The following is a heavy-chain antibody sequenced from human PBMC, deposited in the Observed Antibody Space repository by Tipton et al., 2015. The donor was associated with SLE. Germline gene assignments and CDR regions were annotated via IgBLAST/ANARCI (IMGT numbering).Heavy chain of an antibody. V-gene: IGHV4-61*02. J-gene: IGHJ4*02. D-gene: IGHD5-18*01. CDR2: IYTSGST. CDR3: ARFTRTGIQLWFSYYFDY. CDR1: GGSISSGRYY. Sequence: TLSLTCTVSGGSISSGRYYWSWIRQPAGKGLEWIGRIYTSGSTNYNPSLKSRVTISVDTSKNQFSLKLSSVTAADTAVYYCARFTRTGIQLWFSYYFDYWGQGTLVTVSS.